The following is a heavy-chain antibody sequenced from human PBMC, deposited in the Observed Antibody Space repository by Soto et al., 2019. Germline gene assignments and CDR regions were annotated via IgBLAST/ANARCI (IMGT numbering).Heavy chain of an antibody. CDR1: GYTFTSYY. CDR3: ARAEGLDIVVVTPGTY. V-gene: IGHV1-46*03. D-gene: IGHD2-21*02. Sequence: ASVKVSCKASGYTFTSYYMHWVRQAPGQGLEWMGIINPSGGSTSYAQKFQGRVTMTRDTSTSTVYMELSSLRSEDTAVYYCARAEGLDIVVVTPGTYWGQGTLVTVSS. J-gene: IGHJ4*02. CDR2: INPSGGST.